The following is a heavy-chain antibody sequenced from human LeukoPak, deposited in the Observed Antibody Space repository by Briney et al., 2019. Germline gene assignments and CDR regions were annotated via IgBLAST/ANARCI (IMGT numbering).Heavy chain of an antibody. Sequence: GGSLRLSCTTFGFTFADYAMSWVRQAPGKGLEWVGFIRSKAYGGATEYAASVTGRFTISRDDSKSIAYLQMNSLKTEDTAVYYCTRERGSYRYWGQGTLVTVSS. CDR1: GFTFADYA. D-gene: IGHD1-26*01. J-gene: IGHJ4*02. CDR3: TRERGSYRY. V-gene: IGHV3-49*04. CDR2: IRSKAYGGAT.